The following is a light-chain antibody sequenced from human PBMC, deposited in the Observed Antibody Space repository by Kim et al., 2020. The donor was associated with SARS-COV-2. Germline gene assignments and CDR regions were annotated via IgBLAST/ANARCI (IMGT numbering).Light chain of an antibody. J-gene: IGLJ3*02. V-gene: IGLV6-57*01. Sequence: KTVTISCTRSSGSIASNYVQWYQQRPGSSPTTVIYEDNHRPSGVPDRFSGSIDSSSNSASLTISGLKTEDETDYYFQSYDSSNHGVFGGGTQLTVL. CDR2: EDN. CDR1: SGSIASNY. CDR3: QSYDSSNHGV.